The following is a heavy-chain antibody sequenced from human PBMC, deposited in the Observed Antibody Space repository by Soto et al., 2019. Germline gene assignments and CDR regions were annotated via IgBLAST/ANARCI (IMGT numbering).Heavy chain of an antibody. D-gene: IGHD3-3*01. CDR1: GFTFRNYA. Sequence: PGGSLRLSCAASGFTFRNYAMSWVRQAPGKGLEWVSTISGSGGSTYYADSVKGRFTISRDNSKNTLYLQMNILRAEDTAIYYCAKNNYDFWSAYAYWGQGALVTVSS. CDR2: ISGSGGST. J-gene: IGHJ4*02. CDR3: AKNNYDFWSAYAY. V-gene: IGHV3-23*01.